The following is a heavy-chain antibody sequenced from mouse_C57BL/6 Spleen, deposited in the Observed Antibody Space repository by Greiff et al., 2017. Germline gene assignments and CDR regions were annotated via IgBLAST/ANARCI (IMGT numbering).Heavy chain of an antibody. CDR1: GYTFTTYP. CDR3: ARSGVYGSSWYFDV. Sequence: VKVVESGAELVKPGASVKMSCKASGYTFTTYPIEWMKQNHGKSLEWIGNFHPYNDDTKYNEKFKGKATLTVEKSSSTVYLELSRLTSDDSAVYYCARSGVYGSSWYFDVWGTGTTVTVSS. J-gene: IGHJ1*03. V-gene: IGHV1-47*01. CDR2: FHPYNDDT. D-gene: IGHD1-1*01.